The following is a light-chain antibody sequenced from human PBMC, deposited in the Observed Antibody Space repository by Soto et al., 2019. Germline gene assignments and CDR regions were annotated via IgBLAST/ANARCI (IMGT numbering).Light chain of an antibody. J-gene: IGKJ1*01. CDR1: QSVGSS. V-gene: IGKV3-15*01. CDR3: QQYKGWLT. Sequence: EIVMTQSPATLSVSPGERATLSCRASQSVGSSLAWFQQKPGQAPSLLIYGVSNRATGIPARFSGSGSGTEFTPSSSSLPSDDAVVYCCQQYKGWLTFGQGTKVEIK. CDR2: GVS.